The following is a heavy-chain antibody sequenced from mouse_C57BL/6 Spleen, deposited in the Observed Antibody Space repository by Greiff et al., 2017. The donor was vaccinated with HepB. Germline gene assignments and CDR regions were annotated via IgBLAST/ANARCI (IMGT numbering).Heavy chain of an antibody. CDR2: IYPGSGNT. J-gene: IGHJ2*01. Sequence: QVQLKESGAELVRPGASVKLSCKASGYTFTDYYINWVKQRPGQGLEWIARIYPGSGNTYYNEKFKGKATLTAEKSSSTAYMQLSSLTSEDSAVYFCARGSTTVPFDYWGQGTTLTVSS. CDR1: GYTFTDYY. D-gene: IGHD1-1*01. V-gene: IGHV1-76*01. CDR3: ARGSTTVPFDY.